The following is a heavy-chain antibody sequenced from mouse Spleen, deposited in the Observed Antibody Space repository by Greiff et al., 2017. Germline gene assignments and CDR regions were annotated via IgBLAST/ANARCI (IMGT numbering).Heavy chain of an antibody. CDR3: AREDYAMDY. CDR1: GYTFTDYN. J-gene: IGHJ4*01. CDR2: IYPYNGGT. V-gene: IGHV1S29*02. Sequence: EVMLVESGPELVKPGASVKISCKASGYTFTDYNMHWVKQSHGKSLEWIGYIYPYNGGTGYNQKFKSKATLTVDNSSSTAYMELRSLTSEDSAVYYCAREDYAMDYWGQGTSVTVSS.